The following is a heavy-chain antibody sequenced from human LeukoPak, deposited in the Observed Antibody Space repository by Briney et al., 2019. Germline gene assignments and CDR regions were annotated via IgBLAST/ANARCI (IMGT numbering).Heavy chain of an antibody. CDR1: GYTFTSYG. Sequence: ASVKVSCKTSGYTFTSYGLYWVRQAPGQGLEWMGWISGYNAETNYARKFQGRVTMTTDTPTTTAYMELTSLTSDDTALYYCAREGDSAGWYRPAFRLIDYWGQGTMVTVSS. D-gene: IGHD6-19*01. CDR2: ISGYNAET. J-gene: IGHJ4*02. V-gene: IGHV1-18*01. CDR3: AREGDSAGWYRPAFRLIDY.